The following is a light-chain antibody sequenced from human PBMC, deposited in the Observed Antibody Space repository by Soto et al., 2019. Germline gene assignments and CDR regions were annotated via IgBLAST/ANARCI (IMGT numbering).Light chain of an antibody. Sequence: DIQMTQSPSSLSASVGDRVTITCRASQSISIYLNWYQQKPGKAPKLLIYAASSLQSGVPSRFSGTGSGTVFTLTISSLQPEDFATYYCQQSYTTPRTFGQGTKVDIK. CDR2: AAS. J-gene: IGKJ1*01. V-gene: IGKV1-39*01. CDR3: QQSYTTPRT. CDR1: QSISIY.